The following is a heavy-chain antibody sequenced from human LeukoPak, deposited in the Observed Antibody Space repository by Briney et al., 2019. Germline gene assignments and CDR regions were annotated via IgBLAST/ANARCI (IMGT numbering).Heavy chain of an antibody. D-gene: IGHD4/OR15-4a*01. J-gene: IGHJ4*02. V-gene: IGHV3-53*01. CDR3: ARRAGAYSHPYDY. CDR2: IYSDNT. Sequence: GGSLRLSCAASGFTFSIYGMSWVRQAPGKGLEWVSFIYSDNTHYSDSVKGRFTISRDNSKNTLYLQMNSLRAEDTAVYYCARRAGAYSHPYDYWGQGTLVTASS. CDR1: GFTFSIYG.